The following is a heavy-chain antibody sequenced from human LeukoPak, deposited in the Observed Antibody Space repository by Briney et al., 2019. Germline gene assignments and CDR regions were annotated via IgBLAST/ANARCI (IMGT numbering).Heavy chain of an antibody. V-gene: IGHV1-2*02. Sequence: GASVKVSCKASGYTFTGYFIHWVRQAPGQGPECMGWINPNSGGTTYAQKFQGRVTMTEDTSTDTAYMELSSLRSEDTAVYYCATELDYYDSSGYYNWFDPWGQGTLVTVSS. CDR3: ATELDYYDSSGYYNWFDP. J-gene: IGHJ5*02. CDR1: GYTFTGYF. D-gene: IGHD3-22*01. CDR2: INPNSGGT.